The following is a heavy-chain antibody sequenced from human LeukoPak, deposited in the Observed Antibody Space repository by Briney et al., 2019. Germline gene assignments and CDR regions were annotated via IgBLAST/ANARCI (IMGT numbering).Heavy chain of an antibody. Sequence: ASVKVSCTASGGTFSSYAISWVRQAPGQGLEWMGGIIPIFGTANYAQKFQGRVTITADKSTSTAYMELSSLRSEDTAVYYCARVGGWDHYYFDYWGQGTLVTVSS. D-gene: IGHD6-19*01. CDR2: IIPIFGTA. CDR3: ARVGGWDHYYFDY. V-gene: IGHV1-69*06. J-gene: IGHJ4*02. CDR1: GGTFSSYA.